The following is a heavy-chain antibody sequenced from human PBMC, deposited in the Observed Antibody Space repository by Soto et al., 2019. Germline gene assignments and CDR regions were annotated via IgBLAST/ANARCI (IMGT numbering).Heavy chain of an antibody. Sequence: QVQLVQSGAEVKKPGASVKVSCKASGYTFTSYGISWVRQAPGQGLEWMGWISAYNGNTNYAQKLQGRVTMTTDTSTSTDYMELRSLRSDDTAVYYCARDRSDFWSGPSVDYWGQGTLVTVSS. CDR2: ISAYNGNT. V-gene: IGHV1-18*01. D-gene: IGHD3-3*01. CDR1: GYTFTSYG. J-gene: IGHJ4*02. CDR3: ARDRSDFWSGPSVDY.